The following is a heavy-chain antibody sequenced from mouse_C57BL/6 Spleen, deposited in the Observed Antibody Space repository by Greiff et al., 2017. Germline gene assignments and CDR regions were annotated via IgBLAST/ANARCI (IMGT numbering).Heavy chain of an antibody. V-gene: IGHV3-6*01. D-gene: IGHD1-1*01. Sequence: EVHLVESGPGLVKPSQSLSLTCSVTGYSITSGYYWNWIRQFPGNKLEWMGYISYDGSNNYNPSLKNRISITRDTSKNQFFLKLNSVTTEDTATYYCARAPSTVTLFDYWGQGTTLTVSS. CDR3: ARAPSTVTLFDY. CDR2: ISYDGSN. CDR1: GYSITSGYY. J-gene: IGHJ2*01.